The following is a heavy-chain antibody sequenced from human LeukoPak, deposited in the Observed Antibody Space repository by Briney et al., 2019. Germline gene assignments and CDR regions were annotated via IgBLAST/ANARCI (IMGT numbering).Heavy chain of an antibody. J-gene: IGHJ4*02. CDR3: AAGSSGWWEN. CDR2: FYYIGST. V-gene: IGHV4-39*01. D-gene: IGHD6-19*01. Sequence: SETLSLTCTVSGDSIGSTSYYCASTRQPPGKGLLLIGHFYYIGSTYYNPFRSSRVTSSVDTSTTQCSLTLSSVTAADTAVYYCAAGSSGWWENWGQGTLVSVSS. CDR1: GDSIGSTSYY.